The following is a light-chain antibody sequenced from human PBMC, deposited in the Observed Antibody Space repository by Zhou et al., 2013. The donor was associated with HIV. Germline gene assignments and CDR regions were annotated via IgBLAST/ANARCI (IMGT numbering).Light chain of an antibody. V-gene: IGKV1-5*03. CDR3: QQYSDSSGLT. CDR2: EAS. J-gene: IGKJ4*01. CDR1: QGISKW. Sequence: DIQMTQSPSSVSASVGDRITITCRASQGISKWLAWYQQKPGKAPNLLIYEASSLETGVPSRFSGSGSGTEFTLTISSLQPDDFATYYCQQYSDSSGLTFGGGTKVDLK.